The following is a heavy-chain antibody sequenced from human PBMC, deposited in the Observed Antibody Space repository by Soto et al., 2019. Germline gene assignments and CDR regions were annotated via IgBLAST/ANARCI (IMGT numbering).Heavy chain of an antibody. CDR2: TYYRSKWYN. D-gene: IGHD6-13*01. V-gene: IGHV6-1*01. CDR3: ARDSSSPGIAARGAFDI. Sequence: QTLSLTCAISGDSVSSNSAAWNWIRQSPSRGLEWLGRTYYRSKWYNDYAVSVKSRITINPDTSKNQFSLQLNSVTPEDTAVYYCARDSSSPGIAARGAFDIWGQGTMVIVSS. J-gene: IGHJ3*02. CDR1: GDSVSSNSAA.